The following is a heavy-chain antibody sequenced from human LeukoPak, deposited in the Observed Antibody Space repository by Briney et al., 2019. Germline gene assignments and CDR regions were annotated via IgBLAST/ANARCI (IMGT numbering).Heavy chain of an antibody. Sequence: PGRSLRLSCAASGFTFSSYGMHWVRRAPGRGLEWVALIWYDGRNKYYADSVKGRFTISRDNSKNTLSLQLNSLRDEDTAVYYCARDGGSSGYHDALDIWGQGTMVTVSA. J-gene: IGHJ3*02. CDR3: ARDGGSSGYHDALDI. V-gene: IGHV3-33*01. D-gene: IGHD3-22*01. CDR1: GFTFSSYG. CDR2: IWYDGRNK.